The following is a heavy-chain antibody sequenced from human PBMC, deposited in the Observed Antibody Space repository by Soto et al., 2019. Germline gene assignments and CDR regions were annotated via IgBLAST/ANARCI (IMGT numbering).Heavy chain of an antibody. V-gene: IGHV4-39*01. D-gene: IGHD3-22*01. CDR3: AAWDYDSSGYLDY. Sequence: SETLSLTCTVSGGSISSSSYYWGWIRQPPGKGLEWIGSIYYSGSTYYNPSLKSRVTISVDTSKNQFSLKLSSVTAADTAVYYCAAWDYDSSGYLDYWGQGTLVTVSS. CDR2: IYYSGST. CDR1: GGSISSSSYY. J-gene: IGHJ4*02.